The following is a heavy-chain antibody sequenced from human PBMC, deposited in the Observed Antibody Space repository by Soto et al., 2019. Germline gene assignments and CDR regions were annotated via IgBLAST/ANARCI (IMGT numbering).Heavy chain of an antibody. V-gene: IGHV4-59*01. D-gene: IGHD1-26*01. J-gene: IGHJ3*02. Sequence: SETLSLTCTVSGGSISSYYWSWIRQPPGKGLEWIGDIYYSGSTNYNPSLKSRVTISVDTSKNQFSLKLSSVTAADTAVYSCARDGGAVGASRVAFDIWGPGTMVTVSS. CDR2: IYYSGST. CDR1: GGSISSYY. CDR3: ARDGGAVGASRVAFDI.